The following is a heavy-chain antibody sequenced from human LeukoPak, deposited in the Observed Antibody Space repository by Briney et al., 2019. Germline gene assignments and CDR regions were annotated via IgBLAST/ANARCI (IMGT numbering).Heavy chain of an antibody. CDR2: IYNGVNT. D-gene: IGHD3-10*01. V-gene: IGHV4-61*01. Sequence: SETLSLTCTVSGASVSSASYWTWIRQPPGKGVEWIAHIYNGVNTNYNPSLKSRVTISVDTSKNQFSLKLSSVTAADTAVYYCARRPATRRGKTFDYWGRGTLVTVSS. J-gene: IGHJ4*02. CDR1: GASVSSASY. CDR3: ARRPATRRGKTFDY.